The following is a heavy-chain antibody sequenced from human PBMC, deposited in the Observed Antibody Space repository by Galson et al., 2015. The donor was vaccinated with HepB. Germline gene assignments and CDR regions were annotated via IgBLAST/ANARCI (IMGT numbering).Heavy chain of an antibody. Sequence: SVKVSCKASGYTFPSYGISWVRQAPGQGLEWMGWISAYTGDTNYAQKLQDRVTMTTDTSTSTAYMELRSLRSDDTAVYYCARVTLTIFGVATEPLGDYWGQGTLVTVSS. CDR3: ARVTLTIFGVATEPLGDY. CDR1: GYTFPSYG. V-gene: IGHV1-18*01. J-gene: IGHJ4*02. D-gene: IGHD3-3*01. CDR2: ISAYTGDT.